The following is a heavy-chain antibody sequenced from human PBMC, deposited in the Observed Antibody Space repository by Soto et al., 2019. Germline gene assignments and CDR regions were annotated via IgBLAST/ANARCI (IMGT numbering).Heavy chain of an antibody. D-gene: IGHD2-21*02. CDR1: GVTVSNHW. CDR2: ISVDGRTT. CDR3: ARDHANCGGDCYTNLFDP. Sequence: PWGSPRLSCVACGVTVSNHWMDGVRQEPGKGLLWVSRISVDGRTTNYADSVKGRFTISRDNAKNTLYLQMNSLRAEDTALYYCARDHANCGGDCYTNLFDPWGQGTIVTVSS. J-gene: IGHJ5*02. V-gene: IGHV3-74*01.